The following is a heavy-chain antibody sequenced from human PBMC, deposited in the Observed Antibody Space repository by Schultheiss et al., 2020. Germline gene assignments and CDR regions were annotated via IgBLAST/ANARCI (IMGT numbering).Heavy chain of an antibody. J-gene: IGHJ4*02. V-gene: IGHV4-31*03. D-gene: IGHD3-10*01. CDR2: IYYSGST. CDR3: SRARTYYYGSGSQYYFDY. Sequence: SETLSLTCTVPGGSISSGGYYWSWIRQHPGKGLEWIGYIYYSGSTYYNPSLKSRVTISVDTSKNQFSLKLSSVTAADTAVYYCSRARTYYYGSGSQYYFDYWSQGTLVTAAS. CDR1: GGSISSGGYY.